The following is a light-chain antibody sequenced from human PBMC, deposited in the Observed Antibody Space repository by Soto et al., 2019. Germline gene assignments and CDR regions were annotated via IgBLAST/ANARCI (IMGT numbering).Light chain of an antibody. Sequence: DIPMTQSPSSLSASVGDRVTITCRASQGISKYLAWYQQKPGKVPKLLIYTASTLQSGVPSRFGGRGSGTDFTLTISSLQPEDVATYYCQNYNSAPFTFGPGTKVDIK. CDR2: TAS. J-gene: IGKJ3*01. CDR3: QNYNSAPFT. CDR1: QGISKY. V-gene: IGKV1-27*01.